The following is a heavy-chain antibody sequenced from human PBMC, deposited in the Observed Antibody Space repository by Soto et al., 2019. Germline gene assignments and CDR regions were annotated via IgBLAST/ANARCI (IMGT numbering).Heavy chain of an antibody. J-gene: IGHJ5*02. Sequence: SETLSLTCTVSGGSISSYYWSWIRQPPGKGLEWIGYIYYSGSTNYNPSLKSRVTISVDTSKNQFSLKLSSVTAADTAVYYCARCRGSSWSSWFDPWGQGTLVTVSS. V-gene: IGHV4-59*01. D-gene: IGHD6-13*01. CDR2: IYYSGST. CDR3: ARCRGSSWSSWFDP. CDR1: GGSISSYY.